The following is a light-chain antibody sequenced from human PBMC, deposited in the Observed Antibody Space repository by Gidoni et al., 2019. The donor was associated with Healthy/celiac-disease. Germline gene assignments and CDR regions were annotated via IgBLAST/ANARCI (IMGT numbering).Light chain of an antibody. CDR2: DAS. CDR3: QQYPNLPLT. CDR1: QDITNY. V-gene: IGKV1-33*01. J-gene: IGKJ4*01. Sequence: DIQMTQSPSSLSASVGDRVTFTCQASQDITNYLSWYQQQPGKAPKLLIHDASNLEAGVPSRVSGSGSGTDFTFTISSLQPEDTATYFCQQYPNLPLTFGGGTKVEIK.